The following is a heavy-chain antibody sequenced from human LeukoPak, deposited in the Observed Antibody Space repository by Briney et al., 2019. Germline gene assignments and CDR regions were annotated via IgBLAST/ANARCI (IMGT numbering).Heavy chain of an antibody. J-gene: IGHJ4*02. Sequence: GGSLRLSCAASGFTFSSYAMSWVRQAPGKGLEWVSVISDSGGSTYYADSVKGRFTISRDNSKNTLYLQMNSLRAEDTAVYYCAKVLGRALDYWGQGTLVTVSS. CDR1: GFTFSSYA. CDR2: ISDSGGST. D-gene: IGHD2-15*01. CDR3: AKVLGRALDY. V-gene: IGHV3-23*01.